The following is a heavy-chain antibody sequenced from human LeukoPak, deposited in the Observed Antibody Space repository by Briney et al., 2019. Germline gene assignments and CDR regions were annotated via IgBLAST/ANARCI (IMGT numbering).Heavy chain of an antibody. Sequence: GGSLRLSCEATGFTFSDNVIHWVRQAPGEGLEWVAAISNDGINKYYADSVKGRFTISRDNSKNTMDLQMTTLRPEDTAVYYCAKDLGRGSSFYNYYYGMDVWGQGTTVTVSS. V-gene: IGHV3-30*18. D-gene: IGHD2-15*01. CDR1: GFTFSDNV. CDR3: AKDLGRGSSFYNYYYGMDV. CDR2: ISNDGINK. J-gene: IGHJ6*02.